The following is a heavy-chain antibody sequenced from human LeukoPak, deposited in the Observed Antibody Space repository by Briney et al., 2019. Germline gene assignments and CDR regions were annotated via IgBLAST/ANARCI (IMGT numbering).Heavy chain of an antibody. CDR1: GFTFSSYG. CDR2: ISSSSSYI. CDR3: ARGGGNFWSGYHFDY. V-gene: IGHV3-21*01. D-gene: IGHD3-3*01. Sequence: PGGSLRLSCAASGFTFSSYGMHWVRQAPGKGLEWVSSISSSSSYIYYADSLKGRFTISRDNAKNSLYLQMNSLRAEDTAVYYCARGGGNFWSGYHFDYWGQGTLVTVSS. J-gene: IGHJ4*02.